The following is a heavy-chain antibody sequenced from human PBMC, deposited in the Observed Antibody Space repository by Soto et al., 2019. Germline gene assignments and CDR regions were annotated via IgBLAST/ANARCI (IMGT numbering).Heavy chain of an antibody. D-gene: IGHD2-2*02. CDR2: INAGNGNT. V-gene: IGHV1-3*01. Sequence: ASVKVSCKXSGYTFTSCAMHWVRQAPGQRLEWMGWINAGNGNTKYSQKFQGRVTITRDTSASTAYMELSSLRSEDTAVYYCAREIGAPRGYCSSTSCYNDYYYYGMDVWGQGTTVTVSS. CDR3: AREIGAPRGYCSSTSCYNDYYYYGMDV. J-gene: IGHJ6*02. CDR1: GYTFTSCA.